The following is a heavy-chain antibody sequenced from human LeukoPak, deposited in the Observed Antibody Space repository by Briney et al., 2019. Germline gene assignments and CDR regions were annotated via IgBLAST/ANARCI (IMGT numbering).Heavy chain of an antibody. CDR1: GYTFTSYG. CDR3: ARGITRAVVNDY. J-gene: IGHJ4*02. D-gene: IGHD2-15*01. CDR2: ISAYNGNT. Sequence: GASVKVSCKASGYTFTSYGISWVRQAPGQGLEWMGWISAYNGNTNYAQKLQGRVTMTTDTSPSTAYMELRSLRPDDTAVYYCARGITRAVVNDYWGQGTLVTVSS. V-gene: IGHV1-18*01.